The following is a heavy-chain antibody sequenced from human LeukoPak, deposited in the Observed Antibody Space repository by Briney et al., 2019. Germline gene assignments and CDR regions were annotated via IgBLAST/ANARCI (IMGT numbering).Heavy chain of an antibody. Sequence: GGSLRLSCAASGFTFDDYSMNWVRQAPGKGLEWVSFISSSSGYIFYADSMKGRFTISRDNAKNSLYLQMNSLRAEDTAVYYCARRGTSRSSYYFDYWGQGTLVTVSS. V-gene: IGHV3-21*01. J-gene: IGHJ4*02. CDR1: GFTFDDYS. CDR2: ISSSSGYI. CDR3: ARRGTSRSSYYFDY.